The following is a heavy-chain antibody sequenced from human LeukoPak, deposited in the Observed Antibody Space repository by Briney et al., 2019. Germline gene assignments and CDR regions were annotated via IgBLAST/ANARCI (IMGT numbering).Heavy chain of an antibody. D-gene: IGHD5-24*01. V-gene: IGHV4-31*03. J-gene: IGHJ4*02. Sequence: SETLSLTCTVSGGSISSGDYYWSWIRQHPGKGLEWIGYIYYSGSTYYNPSLKSRVTISVDTSKNQFSLKLSSVTAADTAVYYCARTKKLDGYNPLDYWGQGTLVTVSS. CDR3: ARTKKLDGYNPLDY. CDR1: GGSISSGDYY. CDR2: IYYSGST.